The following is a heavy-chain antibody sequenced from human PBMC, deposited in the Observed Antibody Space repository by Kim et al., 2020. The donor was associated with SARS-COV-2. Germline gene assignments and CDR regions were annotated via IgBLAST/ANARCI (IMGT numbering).Heavy chain of an antibody. CDR2: IYYSVST. Sequence: SETLSLTCTVSGGSISSYYWSWIRQPPGKGLEWIGYIYYSVSTNYNPSLKSRVTISVDTSKNQFSLKLSSVTAADTAVYYCARHGGITIFGVVIPPYWYFDLWGRGTLVTVSS. J-gene: IGHJ2*01. D-gene: IGHD3-3*01. CDR1: GGSISSYY. CDR3: ARHGGITIFGVVIPPYWYFDL. V-gene: IGHV4-59*08.